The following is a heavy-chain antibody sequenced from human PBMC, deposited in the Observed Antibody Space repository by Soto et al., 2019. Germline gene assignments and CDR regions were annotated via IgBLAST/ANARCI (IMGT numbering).Heavy chain of an antibody. CDR3: ARLVATYCSSTSSLYYYYYGMDV. Sequence: PGESLKISCKGSGYSFTSYWISWVRQMPGKGLEWMGRIDPSDSYTNYSPSFQGHVTISADKSISTAYLQWSSLKASDTAMYYRARLVATYCSSTSSLYYYYYGMDVWGQGTTVTVSS. CDR2: IDPSDSYT. D-gene: IGHD2-2*01. J-gene: IGHJ6*02. CDR1: GYSFTSYW. V-gene: IGHV5-10-1*01.